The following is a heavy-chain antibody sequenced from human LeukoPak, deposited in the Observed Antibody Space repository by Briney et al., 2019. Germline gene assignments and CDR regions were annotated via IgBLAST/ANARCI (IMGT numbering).Heavy chain of an antibody. CDR3: ARSSFGRGTHYYYYGMDV. CDR1: GGSISSYY. V-gene: IGHV4-59*01. CDR2: IHYSGST. Sequence: SETLSLTCTVSGGSISSYYWSWIRQPPGKGLEWIGYIHYSGSTNYNPSLKSRVTISVDTSKNQFSLKLSSVTAADTAVYYCARSSFGRGTHYYYYGMDVWGQGTTVTVSS. J-gene: IGHJ6*02. D-gene: IGHD3-10*01.